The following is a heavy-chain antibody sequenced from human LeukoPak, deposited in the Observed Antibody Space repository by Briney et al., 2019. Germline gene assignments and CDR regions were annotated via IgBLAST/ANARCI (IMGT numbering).Heavy chain of an antibody. J-gene: IGHJ3*02. V-gene: IGHV3-74*01. Sequence: PGGSLRLSCAASGFTFSSYWMHWVRHAPGKGLVWVSRINSDGSSTSYADSVKGRFTISRDNAKNTLYLQMNSLRAEDTAVYYCARERAGLWAFDIWGQGTMVTVSS. CDR1: GFTFSSYW. CDR2: INSDGSST. D-gene: IGHD6-19*01. CDR3: ARERAGLWAFDI.